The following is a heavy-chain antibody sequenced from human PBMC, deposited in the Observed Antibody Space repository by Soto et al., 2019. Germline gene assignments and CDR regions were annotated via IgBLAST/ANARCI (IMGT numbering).Heavy chain of an antibody. CDR1: GFTFSSYG. CDR2: IWYDGSNK. V-gene: IGHV3-33*01. CDR3: AREKNGVCYLCYYYGMDV. D-gene: IGHD2-8*01. Sequence: QVQLVESGGGVVQPGRSLRLSCAASGFTFSSYGMHWVRQAPGKGLEWVAVIWYDGSNKYYADSVKGRFTISRDNSKNTLYLQMNSLRAEDTAVYYCAREKNGVCYLCYYYGMDVWGQGTTVTVSS. J-gene: IGHJ6*02.